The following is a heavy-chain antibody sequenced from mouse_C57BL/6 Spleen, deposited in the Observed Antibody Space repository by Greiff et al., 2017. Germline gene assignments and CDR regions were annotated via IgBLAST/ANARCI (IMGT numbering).Heavy chain of an antibody. CDR2: IWGDGST. V-gene: IGHV2-3*01. CDR3: AKGGLYYDYDGEGYYYAMDY. D-gene: IGHD2-4*01. CDR1: GFSLTSYG. Sequence: VMLVESGPGLVAPSQSLSITCTVSGFSLTSYGVSWVRQPPGKGLEWLGVIWGDGSTNYHSALISRLSISKDNSKSQVFLKLNSLQTDDTATYYCAKGGLYYDYDGEGYYYAMDYWGQGTSVTVSS. J-gene: IGHJ4*01.